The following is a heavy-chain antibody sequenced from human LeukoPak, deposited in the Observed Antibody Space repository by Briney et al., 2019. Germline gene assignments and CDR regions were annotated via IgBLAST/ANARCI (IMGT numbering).Heavy chain of an antibody. J-gene: IGHJ6*03. D-gene: IGHD1-26*01. CDR2: IYHSGST. CDR1: GFTFSIYW. V-gene: IGHV4-4*02. Sequence: GSLRLSCAASGFTFSIYWMSWVRQAPGKGLEWIGYIYHSGSTYYNPSLKSRVTISVDRSKNQFSLKLSSVTAADTAVYYCASGGSYIPYYMDVWGKGTTVTVSS. CDR3: ASGGSYIPYYMDV.